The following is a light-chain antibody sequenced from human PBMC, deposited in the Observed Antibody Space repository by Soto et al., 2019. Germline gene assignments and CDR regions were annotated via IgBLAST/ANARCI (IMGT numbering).Light chain of an antibody. J-gene: IGLJ2*01. V-gene: IGLV2-14*01. CDR1: SSDVGRYNH. CDR2: DVD. Sequence: QSVLTKPPSASGSPGQSVTISCTGSSSDVGRYNHVSWYQQHPGKAPKLIIFDVDKRPSGVSNRFAGSKSGSTASLTISGLPAEDEAEYYCSSYTTVSTVVFGGGTK. CDR3: SSYTTVSTVV.